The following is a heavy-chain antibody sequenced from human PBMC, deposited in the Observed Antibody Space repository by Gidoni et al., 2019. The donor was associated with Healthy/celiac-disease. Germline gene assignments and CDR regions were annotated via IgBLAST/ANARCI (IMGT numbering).Heavy chain of an antibody. V-gene: IGHV1-2*02. J-gene: IGHJ4*02. CDR1: GYTFTGYY. CDR2: INPNRGGT. D-gene: IGHD3-3*01. CDR3: ARDLGFLEWLSS. Sequence: VQMVQYGAEVTKPGASVTVSCNASGYTFTGYYMHWVRQAPGQGLECMGWINPNRGGTNYAQKFQGRVTMTRHTAISTAYMEMRRRVSVDTAVNDGARDLGFLEWLSSWGQGTLVTVSS.